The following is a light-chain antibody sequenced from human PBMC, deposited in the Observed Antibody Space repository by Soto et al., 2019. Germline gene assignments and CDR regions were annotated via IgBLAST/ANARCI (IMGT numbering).Light chain of an antibody. Sequence: QPVLTQPPSASGTPGQRVTISCSGSRSNIGSNYVYWYQQLPGTAPKLLIYRNNQRPSGVPDRFSGSKSGTSASLAFSGLRSEDEADYYCAAWDDSLSGDVVFGGGTKVTVL. CDR1: RSNIGSNY. J-gene: IGLJ2*01. CDR2: RNN. V-gene: IGLV1-47*01. CDR3: AAWDDSLSGDVV.